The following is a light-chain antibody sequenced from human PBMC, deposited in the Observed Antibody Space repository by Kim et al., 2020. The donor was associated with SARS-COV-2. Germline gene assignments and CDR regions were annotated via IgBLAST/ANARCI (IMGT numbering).Light chain of an antibody. V-gene: IGKV2-28*01. CDR3: MQARQTPPWT. Sequence: DVVMSQSPLSLPVTPGEPASISCTSSQSLLHSNGYNYLDWYLQKPGQSPQLLIYLASNRDSGVPDRFSGSGSGTDFTLKISRVEAEDVGLYYCMQARQTPPWTFGPGTKVDIK. J-gene: IGKJ1*01. CDR2: LAS. CDR1: QSLLHSNGYNY.